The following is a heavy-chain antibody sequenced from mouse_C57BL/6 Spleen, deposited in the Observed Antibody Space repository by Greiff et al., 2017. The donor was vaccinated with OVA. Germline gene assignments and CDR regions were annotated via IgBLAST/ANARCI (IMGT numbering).Heavy chain of an antibody. CDR3: AREGDSNYVSWFAY. CDR2: ISDGGSYT. CDR1: GFTFSSYA. J-gene: IGHJ3*01. D-gene: IGHD2-5*01. Sequence: EVQVVESGGGLVKPGGSLKLSCAASGFTFSSYAMSWVRQTPEKRLEWVATISDGGSYTYYPDNVKGRFTISRDNAKNNLYLQMSHLKSEDTAMYYCAREGDSNYVSWFAYWGQGTLVTVSA. V-gene: IGHV5-4*01.